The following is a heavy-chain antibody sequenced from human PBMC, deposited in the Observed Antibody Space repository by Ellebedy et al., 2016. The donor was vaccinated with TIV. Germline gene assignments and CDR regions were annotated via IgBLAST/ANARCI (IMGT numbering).Heavy chain of an antibody. CDR2: ISGTSLST. V-gene: IGHV3-23*01. CDR3: AKDLSVTPPSNGYLDF. CDR1: GFTFSRYV. J-gene: IGHJ4*02. Sequence: GESLKISCAASGFTFSRYVMTWVRQAPGTGLEWVSSISGTSLSTYYGDSVKGRFTISRDNSKNTLFLQMDSLMADDPAVYYCAKDLSVTPPSNGYLDFWGQGTLVTVSS. D-gene: IGHD2/OR15-2a*01.